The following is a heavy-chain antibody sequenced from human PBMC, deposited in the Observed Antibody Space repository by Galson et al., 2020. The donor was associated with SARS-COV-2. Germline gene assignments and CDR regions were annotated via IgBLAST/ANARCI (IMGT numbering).Heavy chain of an antibody. J-gene: IGHJ3*01. D-gene: IGHD2-21*01. V-gene: IGHV2-5*02. CDR3: AHRRSDAYYCGDDGDCSFCAFDV. CDR1: GFSLTTSGVG. CDR2: IYWDDDE. Sequence: SGPTLVKPTQTLTLTCTFSGFSLTTSGVGVGWIRRPPGKALEWLAIIYWDDDERYSPSLKSRLTITKDTSKNQVVLTMTNMDPVDTATYFCAHRRSDAYYCGDDGDCSFCAFDVWGQGTMVTVSS.